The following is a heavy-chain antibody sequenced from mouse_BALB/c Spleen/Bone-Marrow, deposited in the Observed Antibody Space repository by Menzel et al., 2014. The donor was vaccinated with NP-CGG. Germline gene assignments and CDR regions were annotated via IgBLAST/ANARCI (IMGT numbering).Heavy chain of an antibody. J-gene: IGHJ2*01. CDR1: GFNIKDTY. V-gene: IGHV14-3*02. CDR3: ANYYYGYYFDS. Sequence: VQLQQSGAELVKPGASVKLSCTASGFNIKDTYMHWVKQRPEQGLEWIGRIDPANGNTKYDPKFQGKATITADTYSNTAYLQLSSLTSEDTAVYYCANYYYGYYFDSWGQGTTLTVSS. D-gene: IGHD1-1*01. CDR2: IDPANGNT.